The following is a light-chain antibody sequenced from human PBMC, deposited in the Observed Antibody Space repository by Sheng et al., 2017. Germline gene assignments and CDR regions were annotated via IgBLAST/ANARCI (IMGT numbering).Light chain of an antibody. Sequence: EIVLTQSPGTLSLSPGERATLSCRASQSVSSSYLAWYQQKPGQAPRLLIYGASSRATGIPDRFSGSGSGTDFTLTISRLEPEDFAVYYCQQYGSSPRTFGPRDQSGYQT. CDR3: QQYGSSPRT. CDR1: QSVSSSY. V-gene: IGKV3-20*01. J-gene: IGKJ3*01. CDR2: GAS.